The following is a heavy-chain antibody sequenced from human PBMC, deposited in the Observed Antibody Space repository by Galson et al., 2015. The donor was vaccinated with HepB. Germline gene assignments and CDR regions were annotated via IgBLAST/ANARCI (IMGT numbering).Heavy chain of an antibody. CDR3: ARTFYFDY. V-gene: IGHV3-30*04. CDR2: VSSDENNI. Sequence: SLRLSCAASGFDVSAFAMHWVRQTPGKGLEWVAVVSSDENNIYYADSVRGRFTISRDNSRGTLYLQMNSLRVEDTAVYYCARTFYFDYWGQGTTVTVSS. CDR1: GFDVSAFA. J-gene: IGHJ4*03.